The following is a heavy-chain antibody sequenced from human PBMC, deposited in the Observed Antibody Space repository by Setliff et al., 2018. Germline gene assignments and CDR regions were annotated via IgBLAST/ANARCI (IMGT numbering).Heavy chain of an antibody. J-gene: IGHJ3*02. CDR2: INPSGGLT. D-gene: IGHD3-3*01. V-gene: IGHV1-46*03. Sequence: GASVKVSCKASGYTFTNYGFTWVRQAPGQGLEWMGIINPSGGLTRYAQKFQGRVTMTRDTSTSTVYMEVISLRSEDTAVYFCARDRFYNSWSGTSITAPHDAFDIWGQGTMVTVSS. CDR3: ARDRFYNSWSGTSITAPHDAFDI. CDR1: GYTFTNYG.